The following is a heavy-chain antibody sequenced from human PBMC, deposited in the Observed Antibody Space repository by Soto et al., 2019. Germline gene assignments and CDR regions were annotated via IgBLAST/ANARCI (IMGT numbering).Heavy chain of an antibody. V-gene: IGHV1-18*01. Sequence: ASVKVSCKASGYTFTSYGISWVRQAPGQGLEWMGWISAYNGNTNYAQKLQGRVTMTTDTSTSTAYMELRSLRSDGTAVYYCARGRYQLLFHEVYYYYYGMDVWGQGTTVTVSS. CDR3: ARGRYQLLFHEVYYYYYGMDV. J-gene: IGHJ6*02. D-gene: IGHD2-2*01. CDR1: GYTFTSYG. CDR2: ISAYNGNT.